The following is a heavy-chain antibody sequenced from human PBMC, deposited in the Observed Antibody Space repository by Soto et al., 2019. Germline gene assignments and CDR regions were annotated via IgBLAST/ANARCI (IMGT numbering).Heavy chain of an antibody. Sequence: EVQLLESGGGFIHPGGSLSLSCTASGFSFSSFPMNWVRQAQGKGWGGVQIISGSADSTFYADSLKGRLTISRDNSKSTLYLQINSLRAEDTAVYYCAKTRGAMIYAISVYGMDVWGQGTTVTVSS. D-gene: IGHD2-8*01. CDR2: ISGSADST. V-gene: IGHV3-23*01. CDR1: GFSFSSFP. J-gene: IGHJ6*02. CDR3: AKTRGAMIYAISVYGMDV.